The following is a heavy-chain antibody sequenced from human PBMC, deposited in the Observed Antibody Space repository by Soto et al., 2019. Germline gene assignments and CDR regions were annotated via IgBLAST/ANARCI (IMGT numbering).Heavy chain of an antibody. Sequence: QVQLVQSGAEVKKPGASVKVSCKASGYTFTSYGISWVRQAPGQGLEWMGWISAYNGNTNYAQKLQGRVTMTTDTSTSTDYMALRSMSSVDTAVYYCARDLPPIDYWGQVTLVTVSS. CDR2: ISAYNGNT. J-gene: IGHJ4*02. CDR1: GYTFTSYG. CDR3: ARDLPPIDY. V-gene: IGHV1-18*01.